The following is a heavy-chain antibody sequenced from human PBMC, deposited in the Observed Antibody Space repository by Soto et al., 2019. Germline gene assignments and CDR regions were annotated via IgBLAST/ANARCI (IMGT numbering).Heavy chain of an antibody. CDR2: INQDGREK. J-gene: IGHJ4*02. Sequence: GSLRLSCAASGFTLSIYWMSWVRQAPGKGLEWVANINQDGREKYYVDSVKGRFTIYRDNAKNSLYLQMNSLRVEDTAVYYCARFRRGSSGSYYFDFWGQGALVTVSS. V-gene: IGHV3-7*03. CDR1: GFTLSIYW. D-gene: IGHD3-22*01. CDR3: ARFRRGSSGSYYFDF.